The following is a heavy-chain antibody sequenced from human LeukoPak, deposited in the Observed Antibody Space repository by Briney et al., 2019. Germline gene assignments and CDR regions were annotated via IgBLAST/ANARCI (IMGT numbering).Heavy chain of an antibody. V-gene: IGHV3-23*01. J-gene: IGHJ4*02. CDR1: GFTFSSYA. CDR3: AKDPYHRHSSGWDESY. Sequence: PGGSLRLSCAASGFTFSSYAMSWVRQAPGKGLEWVSAISGSGGSTYYADSVKGRFTISRDNSKNTLYLQMNSLRAEDTAVYYCAKDPYHRHSSGWDESYWGQGTLVTVSS. CDR2: ISGSGGST. D-gene: IGHD6-19*01.